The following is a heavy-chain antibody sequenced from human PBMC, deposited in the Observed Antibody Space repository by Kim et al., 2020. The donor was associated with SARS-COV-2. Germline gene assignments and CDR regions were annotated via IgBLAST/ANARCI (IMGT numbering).Heavy chain of an antibody. D-gene: IGHD2-2*01. V-gene: IGHV5-51*01. Sequence: GESLKISCKGSGYSFTSYWIGWVRQMPGKGLEWMGIIYPGDSDTRYSPSFQGQVTISADKSISTAYLQWSSLKASDTAMYYCARFQAVPAAIFDYGMDVWGQGTTVTVSS. CDR2: IYPGDSDT. CDR3: ARFQAVPAAIFDYGMDV. J-gene: IGHJ6*02. CDR1: GYSFTSYW.